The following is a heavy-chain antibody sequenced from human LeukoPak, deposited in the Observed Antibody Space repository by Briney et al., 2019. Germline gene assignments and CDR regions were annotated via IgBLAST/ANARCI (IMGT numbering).Heavy chain of an antibody. D-gene: IGHD4-17*01. Sequence: SETLSLTCAVYGGSFSGYYWSWIRQPPGKGLEWIGEINHSGSTNYNPSLKSRVTISVDTSKNQFSLKLSSVTAADAAVYYCASNARSTATFDCWGQGTLVTASS. CDR2: INHSGST. J-gene: IGHJ4*02. CDR1: GGSFSGYY. V-gene: IGHV4-34*01. CDR3: ASNARSTATFDC.